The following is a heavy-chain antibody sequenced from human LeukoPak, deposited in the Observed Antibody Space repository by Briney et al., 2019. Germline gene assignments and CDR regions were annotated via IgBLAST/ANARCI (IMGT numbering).Heavy chain of an antibody. CDR2: ISGSGGST. J-gene: IGHJ4*02. D-gene: IGHD3-16*01. Sequence: PGGSLILSCAASGFTFSNYAMIWVRQAPGKGLEWVSTISGSGGSTYYADSAKGRFTISRDNSKNTLYLQMNSLRAEDTAVYYCARDSWGFDYWGQGTLVTVSS. CDR3: ARDSWGFDY. V-gene: IGHV3-23*01. CDR1: GFTFSNYA.